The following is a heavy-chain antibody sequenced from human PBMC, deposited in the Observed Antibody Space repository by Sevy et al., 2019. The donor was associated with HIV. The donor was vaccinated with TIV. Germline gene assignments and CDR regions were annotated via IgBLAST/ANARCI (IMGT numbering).Heavy chain of an antibody. D-gene: IGHD5-12*01. Sequence: SETLSLTCTVSGGSISSGDYYWSWIRQPPGKGLEWIGYIYYSGSTYDNPSLKSRVTISVDTSKNQFSLKLSSVTAADTAVYYCARVEMATMHAFDIWGQGTMVTVSS. CDR2: IYYSGST. CDR3: ARVEMATMHAFDI. CDR1: GGSISSGDYY. V-gene: IGHV4-30-4*01. J-gene: IGHJ3*02.